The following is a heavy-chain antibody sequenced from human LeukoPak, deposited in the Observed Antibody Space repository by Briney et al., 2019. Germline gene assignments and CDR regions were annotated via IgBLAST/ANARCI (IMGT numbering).Heavy chain of an antibody. CDR1: GGSISSSSYY. CDR2: IYYSGST. Sequence: SETLSLTCTVSGGSISSSSYYWGWIRQPPGKGLEWIGSIYYSGSTYYNPSLKSRVTISVDTSKNQFSLKLSSVTAADTAVYYCARRTGYCSSTSCYYYFDYWGQGTLVTVSS. D-gene: IGHD2-2*03. J-gene: IGHJ4*02. CDR3: ARRTGYCSSTSCYYYFDY. V-gene: IGHV4-39*01.